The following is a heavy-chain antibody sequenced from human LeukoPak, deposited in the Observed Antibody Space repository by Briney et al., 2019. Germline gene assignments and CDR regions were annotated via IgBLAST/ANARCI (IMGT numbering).Heavy chain of an antibody. Sequence: ASVKVSCKASGYTFTGYYMHWVRQVPGQGLEWMGWINPNSGGTNYAQKFQGRVTMTRDTSISTAYMELSRLRSDDTAVYYCARIGGYWSGTSCYRRDFDYWGQGTLVTVSS. J-gene: IGHJ4*02. CDR1: GYTFTGYY. CDR3: ARIGGYWSGTSCYRRDFDY. V-gene: IGHV1-2*02. D-gene: IGHD2-2*01. CDR2: INPNSGGT.